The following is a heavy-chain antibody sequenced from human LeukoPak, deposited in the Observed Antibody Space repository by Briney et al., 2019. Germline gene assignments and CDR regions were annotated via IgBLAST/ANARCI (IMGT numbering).Heavy chain of an antibody. D-gene: IGHD6-6*01. J-gene: IGHJ4*02. CDR3: AREGLLDSSSSFDY. Sequence: ASVKVSCKASGYTFTSYGISWVRQAPGQGLEWMGWISAYNGNTNYAQKFQGRVTMTRDMSTSTVYMELSSLRSEDTAVYYCAREGLLDSSSSFDYWGQGTLVTVSS. V-gene: IGHV1-18*01. CDR2: ISAYNGNT. CDR1: GYTFTSYG.